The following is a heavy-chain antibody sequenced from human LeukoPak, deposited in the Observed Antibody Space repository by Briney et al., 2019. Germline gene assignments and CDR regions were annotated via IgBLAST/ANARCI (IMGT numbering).Heavy chain of an antibody. CDR2: ITPNADRT. D-gene: IGHD3-22*01. J-gene: IGHJ1*01. CDR3: AIMHGYYDGSGYWVQ. CDR1: GYTFGSYG. V-gene: IGHV3-23*01. Sequence: GGSLRLSCAASGYTFGSYGMSWVRQAPGKGLEWVSFITPNADRTSYADSVEGRFTISRDNPRNTLYMQMNSLRDEDTAVYYCAIMHGYYDGSGYWVQWGQGTLVTVSS.